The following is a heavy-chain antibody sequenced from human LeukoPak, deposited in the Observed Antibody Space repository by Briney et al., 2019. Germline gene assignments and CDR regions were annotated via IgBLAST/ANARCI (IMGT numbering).Heavy chain of an antibody. CDR1: GFTFSSYA. J-gene: IGHJ4*02. CDR2: ISGSGGST. CDR3: AKDIGSIAVAEIDY. V-gene: IGHV3-23*01. D-gene: IGHD6-19*01. Sequence: GGSLRLSCAASGFTFSSYAMSWVRQAPGKGLEWVSAISGSGGSTYYADSVKGRFTISRDDSKNTLYLQMNSLRAEDTAVYYCAKDIGSIAVAEIDYWGQGTLVTVSS.